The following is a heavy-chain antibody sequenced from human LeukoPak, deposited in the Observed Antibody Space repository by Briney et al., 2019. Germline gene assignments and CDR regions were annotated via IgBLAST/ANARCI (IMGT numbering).Heavy chain of an antibody. V-gene: IGHV3-7*01. CDR1: GFTFSDSW. Sequence: GGSLRLSCAASGFTFSDSWMSWVRQAPGKGLEWVANIDQHGSEKNYVDSVKGRFTISRDNAKNSVYLEMSSLRAEDTAVYYCARERLSSFDYWGQGTLVTVSS. J-gene: IGHJ4*02. D-gene: IGHD3-16*02. CDR2: IDQHGSEK. CDR3: ARERLSSFDY.